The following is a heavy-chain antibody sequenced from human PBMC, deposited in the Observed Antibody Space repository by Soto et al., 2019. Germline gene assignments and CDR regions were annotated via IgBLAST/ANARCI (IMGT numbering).Heavy chain of an antibody. CDR2: IYTSGST. CDR3: ARDPNKAGSYYYYGMDV. J-gene: IGHJ6*02. Sequence: PSETLSLTCTVSGGSISSYYWSWIRQPAGKGLEWIGRIYTSGSTNYNPSLKSRVTMSVDTSKNQFSLKLSSVTAADTAVYYCARDPNKAGSYYYYGMDVWGQGTTVTVSS. CDR1: GGSISSYY. D-gene: IGHD2-15*01. V-gene: IGHV4-4*07.